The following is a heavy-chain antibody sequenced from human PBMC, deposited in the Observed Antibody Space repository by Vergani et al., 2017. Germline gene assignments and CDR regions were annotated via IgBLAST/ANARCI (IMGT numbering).Heavy chain of an antibody. Sequence: EVQLVESGGGLVQPRRSLRLSCAASGFTFTDYAMHWVRQAPGKGLEWVSGISWNSGSIGYADSVKGRLTISRDNAKNSLYLQMNSLRAEDTALYYCAKDRDGSGLMNVCGKGTTVTVSS. CDR2: ISWNSGSI. CDR3: AKDRDGSGLMNV. V-gene: IGHV3-9*01. J-gene: IGHJ6*04. D-gene: IGHD3-3*01. CDR1: GFTFTDYA.